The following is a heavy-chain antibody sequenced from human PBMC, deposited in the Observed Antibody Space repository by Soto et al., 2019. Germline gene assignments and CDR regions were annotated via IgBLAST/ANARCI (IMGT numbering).Heavy chain of an antibody. V-gene: IGHV1-18*01. Sequence: QLQLMQSGGEAKNPGASVKVSCEASGYSFSTYAISWLRQAPGQGLEWMGLITPNNGYTNYAQKFQGRLILTTDIPSSTAYIELTSLRYDDTAMYYCATSYDSGFDPWGQGTLVSVS. CDR1: GYSFSTYA. D-gene: IGHD3-3*01. J-gene: IGHJ5*02. CDR2: ITPNNGYT. CDR3: ATSYDSGFDP.